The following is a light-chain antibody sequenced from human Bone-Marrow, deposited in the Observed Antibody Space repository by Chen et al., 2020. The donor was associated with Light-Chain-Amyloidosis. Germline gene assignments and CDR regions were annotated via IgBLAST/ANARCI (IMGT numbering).Light chain of an antibody. CDR3: MIWHSSASV. Sequence: QSALTQPASVSGSPGQSITISCTGTSSDVGGYNYVSWYQQHPGKAPKLMIYDVSNRPSGVSNRFSGSKSGNTASLTISGLQSEDEADYYCMIWHSSASVFGGGTKLTVL. V-gene: IGLV2-14*01. CDR1: SSDVGGYNY. CDR2: DVS. J-gene: IGLJ2*01.